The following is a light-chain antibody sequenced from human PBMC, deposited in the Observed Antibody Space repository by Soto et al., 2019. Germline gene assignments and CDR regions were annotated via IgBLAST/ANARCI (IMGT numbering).Light chain of an antibody. CDR2: GAS. V-gene: IGKV1-5*01. CDR3: QHYNIYSEA. J-gene: IGKJ1*01. Sequence: DVKVTQSPSAVSVYIGDRVTITCRASQGVNSYLAWYQQRAGQAPKLLVYGASSMPTDMPARFSGSGSGTDFTLTISSLQPDDFAPYYCQHYNIYSEAFGQGTKADIK. CDR1: QGVNSY.